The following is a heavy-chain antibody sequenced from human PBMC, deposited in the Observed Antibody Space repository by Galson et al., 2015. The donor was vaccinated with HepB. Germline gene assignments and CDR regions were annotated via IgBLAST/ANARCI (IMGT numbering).Heavy chain of an antibody. CDR2: ISASGADT. J-gene: IGHJ4*02. D-gene: IGHD3-16*01. CDR3: AKGRYASRSHFDS. Sequence: SLRVSCAASGFTFSNYAMSWVRQARGKGLEWVSTISASGADTKYAESVNGRFTISRDNANNTLSLQMTSPRDEDTALYFCAKGRYASRSHFDSWGQGALVTVSS. CDR1: GFTFSNYA. V-gene: IGHV3-23*01.